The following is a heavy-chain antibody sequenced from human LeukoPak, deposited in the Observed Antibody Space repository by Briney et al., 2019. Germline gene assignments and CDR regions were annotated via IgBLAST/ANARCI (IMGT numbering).Heavy chain of an antibody. Sequence: GSSVKVSCKASGGTFSSYAISWVRQAPGQGLEWMGRIIPILGIANYAQKFQGRVTITADKSTSTAYMELSSLRSEDTAVYYCARGTYNHNWFDPWGQGILVTVSS. CDR1: GGTFSSYA. D-gene: IGHD1-1*01. CDR3: ARGTYNHNWFDP. V-gene: IGHV1-69*04. CDR2: IIPILGIA. J-gene: IGHJ5*02.